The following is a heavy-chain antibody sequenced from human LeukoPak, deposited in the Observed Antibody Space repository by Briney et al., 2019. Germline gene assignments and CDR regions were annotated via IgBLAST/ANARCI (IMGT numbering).Heavy chain of an antibody. V-gene: IGHV3-13*01. J-gene: IGHJ3*02. CDR3: ARADVDTEGFDI. Sequence: GGSLRLSCAASGFTFSSYDMHWVRQATGECLEWVSAIGTAGDTYYPDSVKGRFTISRENAKNSLYLQMNSLRAGDTAVYYCARADVDTEGFDIWGQGTMVTVSS. CDR1: GFTFSSYD. CDR2: IGTAGDT. D-gene: IGHD5-18*01.